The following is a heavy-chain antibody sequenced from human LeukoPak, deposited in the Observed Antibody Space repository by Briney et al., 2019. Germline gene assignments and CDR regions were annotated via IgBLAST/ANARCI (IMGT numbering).Heavy chain of an antibody. CDR1: GYSISSGYY. J-gene: IGHJ6*03. Sequence: SETLSLTCTVSGYSISSGYYRGWIRQPPGKGLEWIGSIYHSGSTYYNPSLKSRVTISVDTSKNQFSLKLSSVTAADTAVYYCASERGGSDDYYYYYMDVWGKGTTVTISS. CDR2: IYHSGST. D-gene: IGHD5-12*01. V-gene: IGHV4-38-2*02. CDR3: ASERGGSDDYYYYYMDV.